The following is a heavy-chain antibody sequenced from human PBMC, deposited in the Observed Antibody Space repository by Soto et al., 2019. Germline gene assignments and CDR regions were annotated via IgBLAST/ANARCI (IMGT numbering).Heavy chain of an antibody. V-gene: IGHV3-11*01. CDR3: ARDLNYYNYYMDV. CDR1: GFTLSISA. J-gene: IGHJ6*03. CDR2: ISSGGSAK. Sequence: GGSLGLSCAASGFTLSISAVTWVRQAPGKGLEWVSYISSGGSAKYYADSVKGRFSISRDNAKKSLYLQMDSLRAEDTAVYYCARDLNYYNYYMDVWGKGTSVTVSS.